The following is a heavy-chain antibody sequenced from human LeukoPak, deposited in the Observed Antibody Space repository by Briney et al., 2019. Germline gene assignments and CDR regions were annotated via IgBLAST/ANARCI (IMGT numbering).Heavy chain of an antibody. J-gene: IGHJ4*02. Sequence: GGSLRLSCEVSGFTFSSYSMTWVRQVPGKGLEWIAYLTSSSNTFYYADSVRGRFIISRDNSKNTLYLQMNSLRAEDTALYYCAKDGLYYDGSEHVYYFDSWGQGTLVTVSS. D-gene: IGHD3-22*01. CDR2: LTSSSNTF. CDR3: AKDGLYYDGSEHVYYFDS. CDR1: GFTFSSYS. V-gene: IGHV3-48*01.